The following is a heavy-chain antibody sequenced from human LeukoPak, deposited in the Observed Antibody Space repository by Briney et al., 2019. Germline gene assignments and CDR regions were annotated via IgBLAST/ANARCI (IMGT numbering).Heavy chain of an antibody. J-gene: IGHJ5*02. CDR3: TTDAGEQYKFDP. Sequence: PGGSLRLSWAVSGXTFSNAWMSWVRQAPGKGLEWVVRIKSKIDGGTTDYAAPVKGRFTLSRDDPKNTLYLQLNSLKTEDTAIYYCTTDAGEQYKFDPWGQGTLVTVSS. CDR1: GXTFSNAW. D-gene: IGHD1-14*01. V-gene: IGHV3-15*01. CDR2: IKSKIDGGTT.